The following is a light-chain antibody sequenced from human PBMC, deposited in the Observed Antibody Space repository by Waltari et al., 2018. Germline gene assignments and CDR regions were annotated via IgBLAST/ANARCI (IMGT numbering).Light chain of an antibody. J-gene: IGKJ1*01. V-gene: IGKV3-20*01. Sequence: EIVLTQSPGTLSLSPGDRATLSCRASHSVSSNNLALYHQKPGPSPRLLIYAASSRATGITDRFSGSGSGTDFTLTISRVEPEDFAVYYCQQYANSPRTFGQGTKVEIK. CDR1: HSVSSNN. CDR3: QQYANSPRT. CDR2: AAS.